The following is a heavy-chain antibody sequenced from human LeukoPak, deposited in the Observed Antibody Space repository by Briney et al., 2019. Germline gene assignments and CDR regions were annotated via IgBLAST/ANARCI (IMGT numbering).Heavy chain of an antibody. CDR1: GFTFSSYE. V-gene: IGHV3-48*03. CDR2: ISSSGSTI. Sequence: GGSLRLSCAASGFTFSSYEMNWVRQAPGKGLEGVSYISSSGSTIYYADSVKGRFTISRDNAKNSLYLQMNSLRAEDTAVYYCARVLRYCSGGNCYSGGLGYMDVWGKGTTVTISS. J-gene: IGHJ6*03. CDR3: ARVLRYCSGGNCYSGGLGYMDV. D-gene: IGHD2-15*01.